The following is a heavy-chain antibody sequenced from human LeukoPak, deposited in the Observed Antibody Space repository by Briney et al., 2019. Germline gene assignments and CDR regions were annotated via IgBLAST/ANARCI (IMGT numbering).Heavy chain of an antibody. CDR1: GFTVSANY. CDR3: AGGGVYGDYARRYFDY. V-gene: IGHV3-53*01. CDR2: IYSGGGT. Sequence: GGSLRLSCAASGFTVSANYMSWVRQAPGKGLEWVSVIYSGGGTYYADSVKGRFTLSRDNSKNTLYLQMNSLRAEDTAVYYCAGGGVYGDYARRYFDYWGQGTLVTVSS. J-gene: IGHJ4*02. D-gene: IGHD4-17*01.